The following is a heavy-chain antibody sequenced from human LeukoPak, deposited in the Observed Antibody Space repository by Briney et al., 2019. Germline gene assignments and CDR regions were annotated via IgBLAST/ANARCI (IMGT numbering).Heavy chain of an antibody. J-gene: IGHJ6*03. Sequence: SGGSLRLSCAASGFTFSDYYMSWIRQAPGKGLEWVSYISSSGSTIYYADSVKGRFTISRDNAKNSLYLQMNSLRAEDTAVYYCARAGYYDFWSGYSGYMDVWGKGTTVTVSS. D-gene: IGHD3-3*01. V-gene: IGHV3-11*04. CDR1: GFTFSDYY. CDR3: ARAGYYDFWSGYSGYMDV. CDR2: ISSSGSTI.